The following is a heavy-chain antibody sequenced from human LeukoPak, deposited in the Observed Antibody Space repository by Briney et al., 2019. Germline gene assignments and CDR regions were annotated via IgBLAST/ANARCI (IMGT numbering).Heavy chain of an antibody. Sequence: GGSLRLSYAASGFPFTTYWMNWVRQPLGKGLEWVANIKQDGSERYYVDSVKGRFTISRDNAKNSLYLQMNSLRAEDTAVYYCARDRVAGTVSGWFDPWGQGTLVTVSS. CDR1: GFPFTTYW. CDR2: IKQDGSER. D-gene: IGHD1-7*01. V-gene: IGHV3-7*01. CDR3: ARDRVAGTVSGWFDP. J-gene: IGHJ5*02.